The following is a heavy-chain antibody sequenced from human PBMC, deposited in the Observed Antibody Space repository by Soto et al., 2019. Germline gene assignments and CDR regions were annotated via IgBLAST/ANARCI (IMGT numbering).Heavy chain of an antibody. CDR1: GGTFSSYA. Sequence: GASVKVSCKASGGTFSSYAISWVRQAPGQGLEWMGGIIPIFGTANYAQKFQGRVTITADESTSTAYMELSSLRSEDTAVYYCAGHHGMVTTFFDYWGQGTLVTVSS. V-gene: IGHV1-69*13. D-gene: IGHD4-17*01. CDR2: IIPIFGTA. CDR3: AGHHGMVTTFFDY. J-gene: IGHJ4*02.